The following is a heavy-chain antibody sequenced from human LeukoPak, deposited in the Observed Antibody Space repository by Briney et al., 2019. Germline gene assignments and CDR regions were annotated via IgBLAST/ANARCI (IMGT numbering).Heavy chain of an antibody. Sequence: SETLSLTCTVSGGSISSGGYYWSWIRQHPGKGLEWIGYIYYSGSTYYNPSLKSRVTISVDTSKNQFSPKLSSVTAADTAVYYCARDTVTTARYYYYGMDVWGQGTTVTVSS. V-gene: IGHV4-31*03. D-gene: IGHD4-11*01. J-gene: IGHJ6*02. CDR1: GGSISSGGYY. CDR3: ARDTVTTARYYYYGMDV. CDR2: IYYSGST.